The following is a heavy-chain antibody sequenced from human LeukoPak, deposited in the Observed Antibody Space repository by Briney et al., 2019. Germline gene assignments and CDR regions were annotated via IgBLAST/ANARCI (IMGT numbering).Heavy chain of an antibody. CDR3: ARLYYYGSGSYNWFDP. V-gene: IGHV1-18*04. CDR1: GYTFTSYG. CDR2: ISAYNGNT. J-gene: IGHJ5*02. Sequence: GASVKVSCKASGYTFTSYGISWVRQAPGQGLEWMGWISAYNGNTNYAQKLQGRVTTTTDTSTSTAYMELRSLRSDDTAVYYCARLYYYGSGSYNWFDPWGQGTLVTVSS. D-gene: IGHD3-10*01.